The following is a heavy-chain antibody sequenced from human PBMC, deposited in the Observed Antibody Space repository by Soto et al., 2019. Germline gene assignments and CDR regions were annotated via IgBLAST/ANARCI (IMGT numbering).Heavy chain of an antibody. CDR2: IRSKANSYAT. Sequence: GGSLRLSCAASGFTFSGSAMHWVRQASGKGLEWVGRIRSKANSYATAYAASVKGRFSVSRDDSKNTAYLQMISLKTEDTAVYFCTRSVTGITAHFDYWGQGTLV. V-gene: IGHV3-73*01. CDR3: TRSVTGITAHFDY. D-gene: IGHD1-7*01. J-gene: IGHJ4*02. CDR1: GFTFSGSA.